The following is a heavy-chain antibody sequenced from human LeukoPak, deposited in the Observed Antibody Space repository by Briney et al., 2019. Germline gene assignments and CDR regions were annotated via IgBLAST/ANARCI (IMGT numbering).Heavy chain of an antibody. D-gene: IGHD2-2*01. CDR1: GDSVSSNSAS. J-gene: IGHJ5*02. V-gene: IGHV6-1*01. Sequence: SQTLSLTCVISGDSVSSNSASWNWVRQSPSRGREWLGRTYYRSKWYNDYAVSVKGRITINPDTSKNQFSLHLNSVTPEDTAVYYCARRLTQYDCFDPWGQGILVTVSS. CDR2: TYYRSKWYN. CDR3: ARRLTQYDCFDP.